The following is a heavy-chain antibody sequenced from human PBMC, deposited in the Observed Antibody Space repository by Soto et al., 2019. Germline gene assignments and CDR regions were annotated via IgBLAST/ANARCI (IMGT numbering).Heavy chain of an antibody. Sequence: GGSLRLSCAASGFTFSSYSMSWVRQAPGKGLEWVSAISGSGFTTYYADSVKGRFTISRDNFKSTLDLQMNSLRAEDTAVYYCAKDLNLDYDWFAPWGQGTLVTVSS. CDR1: GFTFSSYS. J-gene: IGHJ5*02. D-gene: IGHD4-17*01. CDR3: AKDLNLDYDWFAP. CDR2: ISGSGFTT. V-gene: IGHV3-23*01.